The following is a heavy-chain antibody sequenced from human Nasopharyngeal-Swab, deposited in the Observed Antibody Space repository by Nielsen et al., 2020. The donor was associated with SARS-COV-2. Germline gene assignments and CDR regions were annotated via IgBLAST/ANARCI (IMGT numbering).Heavy chain of an antibody. D-gene: IGHD6-13*01. Sequence: GGSLRLSCAASGFTFDDYAMHWVRQSPGKRLEWVSGITWNGRVIGYADSVKGRFTISRDNAKSSLYLQMNSLRPEDTAFYYCTKDMDASGIAADAYFDTWGQGTLVTVSA. V-gene: IGHV3-9*01. J-gene: IGHJ4*02. CDR1: GFTFDDYA. CDR2: ITWNGRVI. CDR3: TKDMDASGIAADAYFDT.